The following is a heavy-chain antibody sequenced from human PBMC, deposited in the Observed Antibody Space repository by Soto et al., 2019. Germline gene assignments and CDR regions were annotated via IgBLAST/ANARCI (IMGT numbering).Heavy chain of an antibody. J-gene: IGHJ3*02. CDR1: GDSINSGDYY. CDR2: IYYSGST. Sequence: SETLSLTCTVSGDSINSGDYYWSWIRQPPGKGLEWIGYIYYSGSTYHNPSLKSQINISLDTSKNQFSLKLSYVSAADTAVYYCATVPPYYFDRSGYANAFDIWGQGTMVTVSS. CDR3: ATVPPYYFDRSGYANAFDI. D-gene: IGHD3-22*01. V-gene: IGHV4-30-4*01.